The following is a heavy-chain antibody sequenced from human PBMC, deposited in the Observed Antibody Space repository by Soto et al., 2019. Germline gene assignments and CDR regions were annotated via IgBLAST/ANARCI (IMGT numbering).Heavy chain of an antibody. CDR1: GFTFSSYG. CDR2: ISYDGSNK. CDR3: AKGPPEGAQPAGFDY. D-gene: IGHD1-26*01. V-gene: IGHV3-30*18. J-gene: IGHJ4*02. Sequence: QVQLVESGGGVVQPGRSLRLSCAASGFTFSSYGMHCVRQAPGKGLEWVAVISYDGSNKYYADSVKGRFTISRDNSKNTLYLQMNSLRVEDTAVYYCAKGPPEGAQPAGFDYWGQGTLVTVSS.